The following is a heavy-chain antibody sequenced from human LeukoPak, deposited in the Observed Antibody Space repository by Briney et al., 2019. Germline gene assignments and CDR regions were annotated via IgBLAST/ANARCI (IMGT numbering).Heavy chain of an antibody. D-gene: IGHD3-10*01. CDR2: IYYSGST. J-gene: IGHJ4*02. CDR3: ARGAITMVRGATDY. V-gene: IGHV4-30-4*01. CDR1: GGSISSGDYY. Sequence: TSETLSLTCTVSGGSISSGDYYWSWIRQPPGKGLEWIGYIYYSGSTYYNPSLKSRVTISVDTSKNQFSLKLSSVTAADTAVYYCARGAITMVRGATDYWGQGTLVTVSS.